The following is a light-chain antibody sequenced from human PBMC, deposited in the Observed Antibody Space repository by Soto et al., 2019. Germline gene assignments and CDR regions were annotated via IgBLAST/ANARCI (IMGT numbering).Light chain of an antibody. CDR2: DVT. CDR1: SSDVGAYDY. CDR3: SSFTGSSTVV. Sequence: QSVLTQPASVSGSPGQSITISCTGTSSDVGAYDYVSWYQQHPGKAPKLMIYDVTGRPSGVSNRFSGSKSGNTASLAISGLQAEDEADYYCSSFTGSSTVVFGGGTKLTVL. J-gene: IGLJ2*01. V-gene: IGLV2-14*03.